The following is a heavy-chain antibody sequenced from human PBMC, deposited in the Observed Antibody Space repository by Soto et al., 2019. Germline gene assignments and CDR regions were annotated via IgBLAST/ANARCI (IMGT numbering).Heavy chain of an antibody. Sequence: GGSLRLSCAASGFTFSNAWMNWVRQAPGKGLEWVGRIKSKTDGGTTDYAAPVKGRFTISRDDSKNTLYLQMNSLKTEDTAVYYCTTFPGWYGYYYYGMDVWGQGTTVTVSS. CDR1: GFTFSNAW. J-gene: IGHJ6*02. CDR2: IKSKTDGGTT. V-gene: IGHV3-15*07. CDR3: TTFPGWYGYYYYGMDV. D-gene: IGHD6-19*01.